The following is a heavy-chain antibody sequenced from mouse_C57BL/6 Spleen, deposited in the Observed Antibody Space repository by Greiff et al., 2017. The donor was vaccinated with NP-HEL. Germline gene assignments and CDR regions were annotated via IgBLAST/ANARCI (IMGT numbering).Heavy chain of an antibody. J-gene: IGHJ2*01. Sequence: QVQLQQSGAELVRPGSSVKLSCKASGYTFTSYWMDWVKQRPGQGLEWIGNIYPSDSETHYNQKFKDKATLTVDKSSSTAYMQLSSLTSEDSAVYYCARDSSGYRTGFDYWGQGTTLTVSS. CDR2: IYPSDSET. V-gene: IGHV1-61*01. CDR1: GYTFTSYW. CDR3: ARDSSGYRTGFDY. D-gene: IGHD3-2*02.